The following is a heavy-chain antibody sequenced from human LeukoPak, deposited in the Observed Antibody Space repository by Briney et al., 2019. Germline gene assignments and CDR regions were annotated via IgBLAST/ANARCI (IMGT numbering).Heavy chain of an antibody. J-gene: IGHJ6*02. D-gene: IGHD6-13*01. CDR3: ARDRQQLVFPYYYYGMDV. CDR1: GGSISSGGYY. CDR2: IYDSGST. V-gene: IGHV4-31*03. Sequence: SQTLSLTCTVSGGSISSGGYYWSWIRQHPGKGLEWIGYIYDSGSTYYNPSLKSRVTISVDTSKNQFSLKLSSVTAADTAVYYCARDRQQLVFPYYYYGMDVWGQGTTVTVSS.